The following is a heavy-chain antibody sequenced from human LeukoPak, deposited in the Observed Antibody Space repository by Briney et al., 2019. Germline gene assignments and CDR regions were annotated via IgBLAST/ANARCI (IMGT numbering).Heavy chain of an antibody. Sequence: GGSLRLSCAASEFTFSDYYMSWMRQAPGRGLEWVSYIDGSGSSIYYADSAKGRFTVSRDNAENSLYLQMNSLRGEDTAVYYCVRAYSRGYSDDFDYWGQGTLVTVSS. CDR1: EFTFSDYY. J-gene: IGHJ4*02. CDR2: IDGSGSSI. V-gene: IGHV3-11*01. CDR3: VRAYSRGYSDDFDY. D-gene: IGHD3-22*01.